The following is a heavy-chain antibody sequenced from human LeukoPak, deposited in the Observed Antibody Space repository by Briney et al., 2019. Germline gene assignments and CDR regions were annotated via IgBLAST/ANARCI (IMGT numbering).Heavy chain of an antibody. CDR1: GFTFREYG. J-gene: IGHJ6*03. CDR3: AKNGDRGAFCSGGTCYPYYYYYMDV. Sequence: GGSLRLSCAASGFTFREYGIHWVRQAPGKGLEWVSAVSSTGGTTYYADSVKGRFTISRDNSKNTLFLQINSLRAEDTAVYYCAKNGDRGAFCSGGTCYPYYYYYMDVWGKGTTVTISS. CDR2: VSSTGGTT. V-gene: IGHV3-23*01. D-gene: IGHD2-15*01.